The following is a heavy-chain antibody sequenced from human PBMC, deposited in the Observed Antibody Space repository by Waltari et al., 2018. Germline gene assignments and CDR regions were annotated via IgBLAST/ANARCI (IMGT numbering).Heavy chain of an antibody. Sequence: QVQLQESGPGLVKPSETLSLTCTVSGGSISSYYWSWIRQPPGKGLEWIGYIYYSGSTTYNPSLKSRVTISVDTSKNQFSLKLSSVTAADTAVYYCARVLSAVAGVWAFDIWGQGTMVTVSS. D-gene: IGHD6-19*01. J-gene: IGHJ3*02. CDR1: GGSISSYY. CDR2: IYYSGST. CDR3: ARVLSAVAGVWAFDI. V-gene: IGHV4-59*01.